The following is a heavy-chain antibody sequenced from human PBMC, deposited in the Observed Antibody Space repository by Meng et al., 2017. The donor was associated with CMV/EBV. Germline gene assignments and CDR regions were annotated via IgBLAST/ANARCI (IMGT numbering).Heavy chain of an antibody. V-gene: IGHV4-39*07. CDR3: ARDGYNFDY. J-gene: IGHJ4*02. Sequence: SETLSLTCTVSGDSISSSSYFWGWIRQPPGKGLEWIGEINHSGSTNYNPSLKSRVTISVDTSKNQFSLKLSSVTAADTAVYYCARDGYNFDYWGQGTLVTVSS. CDR1: GDSISSSSYF. CDR2: INHSGST. D-gene: IGHD5-24*01.